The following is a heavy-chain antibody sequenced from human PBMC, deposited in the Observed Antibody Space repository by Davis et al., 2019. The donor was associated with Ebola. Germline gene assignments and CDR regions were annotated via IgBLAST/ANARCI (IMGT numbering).Heavy chain of an antibody. D-gene: IGHD3-22*01. J-gene: IGHJ4*02. CDR1: GFTFSSYA. CDR2: ISGSGGST. CDR3: ARDHYDSSGYYRPPDY. Sequence: GESLKISCAASGFTFSSYAMSWVRQAPGKGLEWVSAISGSGGSTYYADSVKGRFTISRDNSKNTLYLQMNSLRAEDTAVYYCARDHYDSSGYYRPPDYWGQGTLVTVSS. V-gene: IGHV3-23*01.